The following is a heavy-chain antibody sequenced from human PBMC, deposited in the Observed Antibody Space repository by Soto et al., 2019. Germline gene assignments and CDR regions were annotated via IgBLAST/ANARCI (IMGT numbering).Heavy chain of an antibody. Sequence: GGSLRLSCAASGFTFSSYSMNWVRQAPGKGLEWVSYISSSSSTIYYADSVKGRFTISRDNAKNSLYLQMNSLRDEDTAVYYCAREEQQPHPYHDAFDIWGQGTMVTVSS. CDR2: ISSSSSTI. V-gene: IGHV3-48*02. J-gene: IGHJ3*02. CDR3: AREEQQPHPYHDAFDI. D-gene: IGHD6-13*01. CDR1: GFTFSSYS.